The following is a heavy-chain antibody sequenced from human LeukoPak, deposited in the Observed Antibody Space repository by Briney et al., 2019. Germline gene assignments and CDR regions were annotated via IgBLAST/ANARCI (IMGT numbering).Heavy chain of an antibody. J-gene: IGHJ6*03. Sequence: PSETLSLTCTVSGGSISSYYWSWIRQPAGKGLEWIGRIYTSGSTNYNPSLKSRVTMSVDTSKNQFSLKLSSVTAADTAVYYCARGRVGPSYHYYYLDVWGTGTTVTVSS. D-gene: IGHD3-10*01. CDR2: IYTSGST. V-gene: IGHV4-4*07. CDR3: ARGRVGPSYHYYYLDV. CDR1: GGSISSYY.